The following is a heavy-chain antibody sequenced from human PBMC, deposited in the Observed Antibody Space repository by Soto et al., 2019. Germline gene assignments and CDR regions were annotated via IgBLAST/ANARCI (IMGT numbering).Heavy chain of an antibody. CDR2: TVNDGNTK. CDR3: TREDY. V-gene: IGHV3-30-3*01. J-gene: IGHJ4*02. Sequence: PGGSLRLSCAASGFTFSNYAMHWVRQAPGKGLEWVAVTVNDGNTKYYADSVKGRFTISRDNSKNTLYLQMNSLRGEDTALYYCTREDYWGQGTLVTVSS. CDR1: GFTFSNYA.